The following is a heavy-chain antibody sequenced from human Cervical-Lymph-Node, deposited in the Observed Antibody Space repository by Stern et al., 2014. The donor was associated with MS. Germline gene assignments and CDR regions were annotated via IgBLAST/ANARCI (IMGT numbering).Heavy chain of an antibody. CDR1: GGTFSSSYA. CDR2: IIPMLGLA. D-gene: IGHD2-15*01. V-gene: IGHV1-69*09. J-gene: IGHJ5*02. Sequence: QVQLGQSGAEVKKPGSSLNVSCKASGGTFSSSYAVSWVRQAPGQGLEWMGRIIPMLGLANYAQKFQTRLTITADKSSSTVYMRLSSLTSEDTALYYCARGIVTNRPAATLHNLFDPWGQGTLVTVSS. CDR3: ARGIVTNRPAATLHNLFDP.